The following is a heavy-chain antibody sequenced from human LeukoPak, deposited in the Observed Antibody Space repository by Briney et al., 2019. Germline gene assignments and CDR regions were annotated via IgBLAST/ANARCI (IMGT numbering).Heavy chain of an antibody. V-gene: IGHV3-7*01. CDR1: GFTFRSYW. CDR2: IKQDGSEK. J-gene: IGHJ4*02. D-gene: IGHD2-21*02. CDR3: AKESGDCGADCLALNDY. Sequence: TGGSLRLSCAASGFTFRSYWMSWVRQAPGKGLEWVANIKQDGSEKYYVDSVRGRFTISRDNAQNSPYLQMDSLTAEDTAVYFCAKESGDCGADCLALNDYWGQGTLVTVSS.